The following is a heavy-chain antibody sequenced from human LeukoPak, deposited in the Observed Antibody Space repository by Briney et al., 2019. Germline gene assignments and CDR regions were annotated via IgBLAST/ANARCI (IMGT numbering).Heavy chain of an antibody. CDR1: GYTFTSYD. D-gene: IGHD6-6*01. J-gene: IGHJ5*02. V-gene: IGHV1-8*01. Sequence: ASVKVSCKASGYTFTSYDINWVRQATGQGLEWMGWMNPNSGNTGYAQKFQGRVTMTRNTSISTAYMELSSLRSEDTAVYYCARGRSIAARPYNWFDPWGQGTLATVSS. CDR2: MNPNSGNT. CDR3: ARGRSIAARPYNWFDP.